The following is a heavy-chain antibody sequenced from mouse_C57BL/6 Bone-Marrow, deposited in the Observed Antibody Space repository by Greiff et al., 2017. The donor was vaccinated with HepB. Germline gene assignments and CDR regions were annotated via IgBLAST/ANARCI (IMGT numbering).Heavy chain of an antibody. V-gene: IGHV10-1*01. J-gene: IGHJ1*03. CDR1: GLSFNTYA. CDR3: VRQGYYGSSYYWYFDV. Sequence: EVKLVESGGGLVQPKGSLKLSCAASGLSFNTYAMNWVRQAPGKGLEWVARIRSKSNNYATYYADSVKDRFTISRDDSESMLYLQMNNLKTEDTAMYYCVRQGYYGSSYYWYFDVWGTGTTVTVSS. CDR2: IRSKSNNYAT. D-gene: IGHD1-1*01.